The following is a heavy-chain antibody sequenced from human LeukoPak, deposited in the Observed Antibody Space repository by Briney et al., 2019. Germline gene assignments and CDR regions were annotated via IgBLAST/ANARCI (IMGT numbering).Heavy chain of an antibody. CDR2: IYYSGST. CDR1: GGSISSYY. D-gene: IGHD6-13*01. J-gene: IGHJ6*03. V-gene: IGHV4-59*01. Sequence: SETLSLTCTVSGGSISSYYWSWIRQPPGKGLEWIGYIYYSGSTNYNPSLKSRVTISVDTSKNQFSLKLSSVTAADTAVYYCAREIAAAGTSSYYYYYMDVWGKGTTVTVSS. CDR3: AREIAAAGTSSYYYYYMDV.